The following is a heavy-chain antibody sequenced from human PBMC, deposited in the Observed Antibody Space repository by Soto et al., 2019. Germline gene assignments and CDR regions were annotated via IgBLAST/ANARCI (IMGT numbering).Heavy chain of an antibody. CDR2: IYYSGST. V-gene: IGHV4-31*03. CDR3: ARGRVVVVAATYWFDP. D-gene: IGHD2-15*01. Sequence: QVQLQESGPGLVKPSQTLSLTCTVSGGSISSGGYYWSWIRQHPGKGLEWIGYIYYSGSTYYNPSLKSRFTISVDTSKNQFSLKLISVTAADTAVYYCARGRVVVVAATYWFDPWGQGTLVTVSS. J-gene: IGHJ5*02. CDR1: GGSISSGGYY.